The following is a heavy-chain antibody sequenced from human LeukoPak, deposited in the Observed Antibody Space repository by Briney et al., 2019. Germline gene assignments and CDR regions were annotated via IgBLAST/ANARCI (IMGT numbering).Heavy chain of an antibody. J-gene: IGHJ6*02. CDR3: ARTGGSSTSWQPYYYYGMDV. CDR1: GGSISSYC. V-gene: IGHV4-59*01. Sequence: SETLSLTCTVSGGSISSYCWSWIRQPPGKGLEWIGYIYYSGSTNYNPSLKSRVTISVDTSKNQFSLKLSSVTAADTAVYYCARTGGSSTSWQPYYYYGMDVWGQGTTVTVSS. D-gene: IGHD2-2*01. CDR2: IYYSGST.